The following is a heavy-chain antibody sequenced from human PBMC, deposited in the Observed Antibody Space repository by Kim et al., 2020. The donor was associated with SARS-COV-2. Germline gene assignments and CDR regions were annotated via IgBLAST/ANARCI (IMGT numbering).Heavy chain of an antibody. CDR2: INPDGGGT. D-gene: IGHD3-22*01. J-gene: IGHJ4*02. CDR3: ARDGNPVVLLYYFDD. Sequence: ASVKVSCKASGYTLTHHYVHWVRRAPGQGLEWLGWINPDGGGTHYAQKFQGRVTMTRDTSINTVYMELSSLTSDDSAVYYCARDGNPVVLLYYFDDWGQG. CDR1: GYTLTHHY. V-gene: IGHV1-2*02.